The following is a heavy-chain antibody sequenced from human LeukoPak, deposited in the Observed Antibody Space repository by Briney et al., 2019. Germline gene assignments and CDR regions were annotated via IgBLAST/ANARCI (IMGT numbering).Heavy chain of an antibody. CDR1: GFTVSSNY. J-gene: IGHJ4*02. CDR3: ARAHYPVTTAFDY. Sequence: PGGSLRLSCAASGFTVSSNYMSWVRQAPGKGLEWVSVIYSGGSTYYADSVKGRFTISRDNSKNTLYLQMNSLRAEDTAVYYCARAHYPVTTAFDYWGQGTLVTVSS. CDR2: IYSGGST. V-gene: IGHV3-53*01. D-gene: IGHD4-17*01.